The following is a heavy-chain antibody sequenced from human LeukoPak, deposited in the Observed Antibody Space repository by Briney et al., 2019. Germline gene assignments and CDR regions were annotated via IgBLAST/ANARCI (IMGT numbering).Heavy chain of an antibody. J-gene: IGHJ4*02. CDR2: INSDGSST. CDR1: GFTFSSYW. V-gene: IGHV3-74*01. CDR3: ARAARLLWFGELSTPYYFDY. Sequence: GGSLRLSCAASGFTFSSYWMHWVRHAPGKGLVWVSRINSDGSSTSYADSVKGRFTISRDNAKNTLYLQMNSLRAEDTAVYYCARAARLLWFGELSTPYYFDYWGQGTLVTVSS. D-gene: IGHD3-10*01.